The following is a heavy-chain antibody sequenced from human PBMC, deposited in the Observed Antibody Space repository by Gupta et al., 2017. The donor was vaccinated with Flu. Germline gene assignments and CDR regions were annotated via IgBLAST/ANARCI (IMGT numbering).Heavy chain of an antibody. D-gene: IGHD3-10*01. J-gene: IGHJ6*02. CDR3: AKSHQVVRGRGYYGMDV. Sequence: EVQLVESGGVVVQPGGSLRLSCAASGFTFDDYAMHWVRQAPGKGLEWVSLISWDGGSTYYADSVKGRFTISRDNSKNSLYLQMNSLRAEDTALYYCAKSHQVVRGRGYYGMDVWGQGTTVTVSS. CDR1: GFTFDDYA. V-gene: IGHV3-43D*04. CDR2: ISWDGGST.